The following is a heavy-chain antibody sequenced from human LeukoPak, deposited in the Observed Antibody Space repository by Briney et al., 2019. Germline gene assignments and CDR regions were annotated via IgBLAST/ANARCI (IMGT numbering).Heavy chain of an antibody. CDR2: ISSSSSYI. CDR1: GFTFSSYS. CDR3: ARDRYNWNYTFRY. V-gene: IGHV3-21*06. D-gene: IGHD1-7*01. J-gene: IGHJ4*02. Sequence: PGGSLRLSCAASGFTFSSYSMNWVRQAPGKGLEWVSSISSSSSYIYYADSLKGRFTISRDNAKNSLFLQMNSLRADDTAVYYCARDRYNWNYTFRYWGQGTLVTVSS.